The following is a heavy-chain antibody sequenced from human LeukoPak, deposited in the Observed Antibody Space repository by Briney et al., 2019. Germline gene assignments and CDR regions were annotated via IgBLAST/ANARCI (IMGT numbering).Heavy chain of an antibody. D-gene: IGHD2-2*01. V-gene: IGHV4-34*01. Sequence: NPSETLSLTCAVYGGSFSGYYWSWVRMPQGQGLEWIGEINHSGSTNYNQSLKRRITISVDMYKYQFPLTLSSVTVADTDVYYCARGWGYCSSTSCSTSIPDAFDIWGQGTMVTVSS. CDR2: INHSGST. CDR3: ARGWGYCSSTSCSTSIPDAFDI. J-gene: IGHJ3*02. CDR1: GGSFSGYY.